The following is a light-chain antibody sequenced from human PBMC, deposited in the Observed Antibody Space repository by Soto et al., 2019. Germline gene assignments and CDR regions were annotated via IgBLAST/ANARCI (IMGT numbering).Light chain of an antibody. Sequence: QAVVTQPPSVSGAPGQRVTISCTGSSSNIGAGFDVHWYQQLPGTAPKLLIYRNVNRPSGVPDRFSGSKSGTSHSLAISGLQTEDEADYYCQSYDSSLSDVVFGGGTQLTVL. CDR1: SSNIGAGFD. CDR3: QSYDSSLSDVV. CDR2: RNV. V-gene: IGLV1-40*01. J-gene: IGLJ2*01.